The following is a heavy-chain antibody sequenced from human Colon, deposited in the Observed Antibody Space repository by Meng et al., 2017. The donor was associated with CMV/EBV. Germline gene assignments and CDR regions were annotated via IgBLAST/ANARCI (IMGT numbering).Heavy chain of an antibody. J-gene: IGHJ5*02. V-gene: IGHV3-30*02. Sequence: GGSLRLSCAASGFSFSSYGMHWARQAPGKGLEWVAFIRYDGSDKYYADSVKGRFTISRDNAKNSLYLQMNSLRAEDTAVYYCARGLRFLEWLTFDPWGQGTLVTVSS. CDR2: IRYDGSDK. CDR3: ARGLRFLEWLTFDP. CDR1: GFSFSSYG. D-gene: IGHD3-3*01.